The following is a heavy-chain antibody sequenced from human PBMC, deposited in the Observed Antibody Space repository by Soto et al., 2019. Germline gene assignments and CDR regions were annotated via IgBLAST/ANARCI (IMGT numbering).Heavy chain of an antibody. Sequence: GGSLRLSCTASGFTFSSYAMTWVRQAPGKGLEWVSGISGSGGSTFYADSVKGRFTISRDNSKNTLYLQMNSLRAEDTAVYYCAKAIVRVPASSPVGYFDYWGQGILVTVSS. CDR2: ISGSGGST. CDR3: AKAIVRVPASSPVGYFDY. D-gene: IGHD2-2*01. J-gene: IGHJ4*02. V-gene: IGHV3-23*01. CDR1: GFTFSSYA.